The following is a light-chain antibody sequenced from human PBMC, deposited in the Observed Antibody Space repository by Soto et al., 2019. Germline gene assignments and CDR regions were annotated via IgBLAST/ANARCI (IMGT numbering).Light chain of an antibody. J-gene: IGKJ1*01. CDR1: QSISSW. V-gene: IGKV1-5*01. CDR3: QQYNSYSWT. Sequence: DIQMTQSPSTLSASVGDRVTITCRASQSISSWLAWYQQKPGKAPKLLIYDAFSLESGVPSRFSGSGSGTEFTLTISILQPDDFATYYCQQYNSYSWTFGQGTKVEIK. CDR2: DAF.